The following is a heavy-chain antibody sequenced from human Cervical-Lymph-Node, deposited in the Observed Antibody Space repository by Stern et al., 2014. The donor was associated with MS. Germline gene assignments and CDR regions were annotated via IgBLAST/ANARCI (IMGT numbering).Heavy chain of an antibody. CDR2: INPNSGGT. D-gene: IGHD6-19*01. CDR1: GYTFTGYY. Sequence: VHLVESGAEVKKPGASVKVSCKASGYTFTGYYMHWVRQAPGQGLEWMGWINPNSGGTNYAQKFQGWVTMTRDTSISTAYMELRRLRSDDPAVYYCARQLLGSGYAFDIWGQGTMVTVSS. CDR3: ARQLLGSGYAFDI. V-gene: IGHV1-2*04. J-gene: IGHJ3*02.